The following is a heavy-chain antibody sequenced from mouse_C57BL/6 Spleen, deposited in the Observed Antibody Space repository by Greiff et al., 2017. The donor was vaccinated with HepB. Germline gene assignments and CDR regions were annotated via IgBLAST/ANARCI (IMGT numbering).Heavy chain of an antibody. CDR3: SRDVTGAWFAY. J-gene: IGHJ3*01. CDR2: INPNNGGT. V-gene: IGHV1-26*01. Sequence: EVQLQQSGPELVKPGASVKISCKASGYTFTDYYMNWVKQSHGKSLEWIGDINPNNGGTSDNQKLKGKATLTVDKSYSKVYMELISLTSEDSAVYYCSRDVTGAWFAYWGQGTLVTVSA. D-gene: IGHD4-1*01. CDR1: GYTFTDYY.